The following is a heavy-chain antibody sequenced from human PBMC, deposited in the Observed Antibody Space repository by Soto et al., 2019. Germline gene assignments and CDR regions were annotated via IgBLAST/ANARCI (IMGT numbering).Heavy chain of an antibody. CDR3: ARAADMIQGVIFGY. D-gene: IGHD3-10*01. Sequence: EVQLVESGGGLVQPGGSLRLSCAASGFTFSSYWMAWVRQAPGKGLEWVAKIKKDGSEIYYVDSVKGRFAISRDNAKNSLYLQLNSLRVDDTALYYCARAADMIQGVIFGYWGQGTLVTVSS. CDR2: IKKDGSEI. J-gene: IGHJ4*02. V-gene: IGHV3-7*04. CDR1: GFTFSSYW.